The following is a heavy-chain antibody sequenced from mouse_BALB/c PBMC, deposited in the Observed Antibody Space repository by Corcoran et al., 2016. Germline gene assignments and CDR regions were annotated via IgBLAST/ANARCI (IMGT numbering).Heavy chain of an antibody. D-gene: IGHD2-14*01. CDR2: IYPGDGST. J-gene: IGHJ4*01. CDR1: GYTFTSYD. CDR3: ARSEYDYAMDY. Sequence: QVQLQQYGPELVKPGALVKISCKASGYTFTSYDINWVKQRPGQGLQWIGWIYPGDGSTKYNEKFKGKATLTADKSASTAYMQLSSLTSENSAVYFCARSEYDYAMDYWGQGTSVTVSS. V-gene: IGHV1S56*01.